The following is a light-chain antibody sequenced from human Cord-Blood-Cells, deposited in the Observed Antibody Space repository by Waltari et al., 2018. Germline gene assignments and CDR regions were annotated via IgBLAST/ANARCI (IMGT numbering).Light chain of an antibody. CDR2: DVS. J-gene: IGLJ1*01. Sequence: QSALTQPASVSGSPGQSITISCTGTSSDVGGYNYVSWYQQHPGKAPNRMIYDVSNRHTGVSNRFSGSKSGNTASLTHSGLQPEDEADYYCSSYTSSSSYVFGTGTKVTVL. CDR1: SSDVGGYNY. V-gene: IGLV2-14*01. CDR3: SSYTSSSSYV.